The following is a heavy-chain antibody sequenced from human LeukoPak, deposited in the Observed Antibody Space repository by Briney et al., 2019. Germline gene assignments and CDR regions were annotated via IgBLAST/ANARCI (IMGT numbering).Heavy chain of an antibody. CDR1: GGSFSGYY. Sequence: SETLSLTCAFYGGSFSGYYWSWIRQPPGKGVEWIGEMNHSGSTNYNPSLKSRVPISVDTCKNQFSLKLSSVTAADTAVYYCARGRSSSWYVGQYYFDYWGQGTLVTVSS. CDR2: MNHSGST. J-gene: IGHJ4*02. CDR3: ARGRSSSWYVGQYYFDY. V-gene: IGHV4-34*01. D-gene: IGHD6-13*01.